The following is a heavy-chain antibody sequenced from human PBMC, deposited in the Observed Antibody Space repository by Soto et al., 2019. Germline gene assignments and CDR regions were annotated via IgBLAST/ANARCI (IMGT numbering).Heavy chain of an antibody. CDR2: INHSGST. J-gene: IGHJ5*02. CDR3: ARGRVVAATPISQWFDP. CDR1: GGSFGGYY. Sequence: PSETPSLTCAVYGGSFGGYYWSWVRQPPGKGLEWIGEINHSGSTNYNPSLKSRVTISVDTSKNQSSLKLSSVTAADTAVYYCARGRVVAATPISQWFDPWGQGTLVTVSS. V-gene: IGHV4-34*01. D-gene: IGHD2-15*01.